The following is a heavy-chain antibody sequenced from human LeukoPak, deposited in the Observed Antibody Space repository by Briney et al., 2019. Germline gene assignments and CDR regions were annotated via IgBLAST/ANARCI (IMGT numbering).Heavy chain of an antibody. CDR2: IYYSGST. CDR1: GGSISSSSYY. J-gene: IGHJ4*02. Sequence: PSETLSLTCTVSGGSISSSSYYWGWIRQPPGKGLEWIGSIYYSGSTYYNPSLKSRVTISVDTSKNQFSLKLSSVTAADTAVYYCQVVTQGPDYWGQGTLVTVSS. CDR3: QVVTQGPDY. V-gene: IGHV4-39*07. D-gene: IGHD2-21*02.